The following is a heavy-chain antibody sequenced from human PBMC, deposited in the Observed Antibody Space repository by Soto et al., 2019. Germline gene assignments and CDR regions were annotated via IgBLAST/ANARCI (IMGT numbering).Heavy chain of an antibody. J-gene: IGHJ2*01. CDR2: IYYSGST. D-gene: IGHD4-17*01. CDR1: GGSISSHY. V-gene: IGHV4-59*08. CDR3: ARPRGTTPAVWYFDL. Sequence: QVQLQESGPGLVKPSETLSLTCTVSGGSISSHYWSWIRQPPGKGLEWIGYIYYSGSTDYNPSLKSRVTISVDTSKNQLSLRLSSVTAADTAVYYCARPRGTTPAVWYFDLWVRGTLVTVSS.